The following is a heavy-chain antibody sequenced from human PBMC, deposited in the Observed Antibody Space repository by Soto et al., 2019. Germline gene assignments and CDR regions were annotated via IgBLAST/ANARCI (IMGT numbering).Heavy chain of an antibody. CDR2: IIPILGIA. Sequence: QVQLVQSGAEVKKPGSSVKVSCKASGGTFSSYTISWVRQAPGQGLEWMGRIIPILGIANYAQKFQGRVTXXXXXXXXXXXXXXXXXXXXXXXXXXXXXXXXXXXXAFDIWGQGTMVTVSS. CDR1: GGTFSSYT. V-gene: IGHV1-69*02. CDR3: XXXXXXXXXAFDI. J-gene: IGHJ3*02.